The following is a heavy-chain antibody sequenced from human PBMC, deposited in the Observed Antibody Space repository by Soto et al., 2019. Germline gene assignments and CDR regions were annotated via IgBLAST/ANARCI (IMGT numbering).Heavy chain of an antibody. J-gene: IGHJ3*02. V-gene: IGHV1-8*01. D-gene: IGHD3-10*01. CDR2: MNPNSGNT. Sequence: ASVKVSCKASGYTFTSYDINWVRQATGQGLEWMGWMNPNSGNTGYAQKFQGRVTMTRNTSISTAYMELSSLRSEDTAVYYCARRGSLWFGELPHESAFDIWGQGTMVTVSS. CDR3: ARRGSLWFGELPHESAFDI. CDR1: GYTFTSYD.